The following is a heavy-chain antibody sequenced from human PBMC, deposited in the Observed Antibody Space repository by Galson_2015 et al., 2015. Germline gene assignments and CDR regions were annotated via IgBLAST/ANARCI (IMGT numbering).Heavy chain of an antibody. Sequence: SLRLSCAASGFTVTYHYMTWVRQAPGKGLEWVSILYINGDTYYANSVKGRFTVSRDTYRNTLYLHMNSLRVEDTAKYYCLRSFTSGSGSYWGQGTLVTVSS. J-gene: IGHJ4*02. CDR3: LRSFTSGSGSY. D-gene: IGHD3-10*01. CDR2: LYINGDT. V-gene: IGHV3-53*01. CDR1: GFTVTYHY.